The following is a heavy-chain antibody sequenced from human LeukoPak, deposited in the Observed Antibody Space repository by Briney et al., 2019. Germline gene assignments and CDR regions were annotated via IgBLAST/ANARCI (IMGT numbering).Heavy chain of an antibody. V-gene: IGHV3-23*01. CDR3: ARDSSGWSNWFDP. J-gene: IGHJ5*02. CDR2: ISGSGGST. D-gene: IGHD6-19*01. CDR1: GFTFSSYG. Sequence: GGSLRLSCAASGFTFSSYGMSWVRQAPGKGLEWVSAISGSGGSTYYADSVKGRFTISRHNAKNSLYLQMNSLRVEDTAVYYCARDSSGWSNWFDPWGQGTLVTVSS.